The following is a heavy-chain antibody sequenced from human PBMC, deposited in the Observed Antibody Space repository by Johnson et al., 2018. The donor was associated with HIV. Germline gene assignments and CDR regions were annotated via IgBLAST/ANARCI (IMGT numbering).Heavy chain of an antibody. J-gene: IGHJ3*02. Sequence: MRLVESGGGLVQPGGSLRLSCAASGFTFSSYWMSWVRQAPGKGLEWVPNLKKDGREKYYVDSVKGRLTISRDNAKNSLYLQMNSLRAEDTAVYYCARLIVGAPGAFDIWGQGTMVTVSS. CDR3: ARLIVGAPGAFDI. D-gene: IGHD1-26*01. CDR2: LKKDGREK. CDR1: GFTFSSYW. V-gene: IGHV3-7*05.